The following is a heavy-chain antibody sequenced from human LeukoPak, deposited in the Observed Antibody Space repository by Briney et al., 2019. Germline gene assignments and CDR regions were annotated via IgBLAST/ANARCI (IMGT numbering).Heavy chain of an antibody. CDR1: GFTFSSFA. J-gene: IGHJ4*02. Sequence: SGGSLRLSCEASGFTFSSFAMSWVRQAPGKGVQWVSSITNSGSNTYYADSLKGRFTISRDNSKNTLYLQMNSLRAEDTAVFYCARDLQGSFNYWGQGTLVTVSS. CDR3: ARDLQGSFNY. V-gene: IGHV3-23*01. CDR2: ITNSGSNT.